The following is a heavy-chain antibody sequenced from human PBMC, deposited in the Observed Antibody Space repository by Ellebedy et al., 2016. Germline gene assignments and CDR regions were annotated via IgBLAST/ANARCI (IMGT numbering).Heavy chain of an antibody. Sequence: GESLKISXAASGFPFSSYAMSWVRQAPGKGLEWVSAISGSGGSTYYAASVKGRFTISRHNSKNTLYLQINSLRAEDTAVYSCAREGGGGSYEYWGQGTLVTVSS. CDR3: AREGGGGSYEY. CDR2: ISGSGGST. J-gene: IGHJ4*02. D-gene: IGHD1-26*01. CDR1: GFPFSSYA. V-gene: IGHV3-23*01.